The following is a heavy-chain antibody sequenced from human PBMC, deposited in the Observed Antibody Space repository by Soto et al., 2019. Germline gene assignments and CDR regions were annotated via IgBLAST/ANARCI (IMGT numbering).Heavy chain of an antibody. Sequence: SETLSLTCAVSGGSISSGGYSWSWIRQPPGKGLEWIGYIYHSGSTYYNPSLKSRVTISVDRSKNQFTLKLSSVTAADTAVYYCARGYCSGGSCYYNWFDPWGQGTLVTVSS. J-gene: IGHJ5*02. CDR1: GGSISSGGYS. D-gene: IGHD2-15*01. CDR2: IYHSGST. V-gene: IGHV4-30-2*01. CDR3: ARGYCSGGSCYYNWFDP.